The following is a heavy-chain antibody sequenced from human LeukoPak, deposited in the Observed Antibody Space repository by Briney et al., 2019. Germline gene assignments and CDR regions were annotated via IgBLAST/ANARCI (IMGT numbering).Heavy chain of an antibody. D-gene: IGHD6-6*01. CDR2: IIPIFGTA. CDR3: ARGFSSSPDY. CDR1: GGTFSSSA. J-gene: IGHJ4*02. Sequence: ASVKVSCKGSGGTFSSSAISWVRQAPGQGLEWMGRIIPIFGTANYAQKFQGRVTITTDESTSTAYMELSSLRSEDTAVYYCARGFSSSPDYWGQGTLVTVSS. V-gene: IGHV1-69*05.